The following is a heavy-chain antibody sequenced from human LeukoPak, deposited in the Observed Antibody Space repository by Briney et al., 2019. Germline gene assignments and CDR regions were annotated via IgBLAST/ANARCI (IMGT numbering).Heavy chain of an antibody. V-gene: IGHV1-2*06. CDR3: ARGYCSGGTCYLVENWLDP. J-gene: IGHJ5*02. CDR1: GYTLTAYY. Sequence: GASVKVSCKASGYTLTAYYIYWVRQAPGQGLERMGRINPNSGGTDYAQNFRGRVTMTRDASISTAYMELSRLGSDDTAVYYCARGYCSGGTCYLVENWLDPWGQGTLVTVSS. D-gene: IGHD2-15*01. CDR2: INPNSGGT.